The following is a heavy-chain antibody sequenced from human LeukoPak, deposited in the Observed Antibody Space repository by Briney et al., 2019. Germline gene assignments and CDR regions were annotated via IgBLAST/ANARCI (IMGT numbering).Heavy chain of an antibody. CDR3: ARESWSDSVAFDI. CDR2: ISYGGIDK. CDR1: GFTFSRYS. Sequence: PGGSLRLSCAASGFTFSRYSMNWVRQAPGEGLEWVGLISYGGIDKSYADSVKGRFTISRDSSKRTLYLQMNSLRAEDTAMYYCARESWSDSVAFDIWGLGTMVIVSS. V-gene: IGHV3-30*03. D-gene: IGHD3-3*01. J-gene: IGHJ3*02.